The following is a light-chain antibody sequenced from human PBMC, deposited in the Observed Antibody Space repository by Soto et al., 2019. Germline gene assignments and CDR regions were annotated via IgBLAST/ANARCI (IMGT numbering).Light chain of an antibody. CDR3: LQYGSSLFT. CDR1: QSVSSSY. J-gene: IGKJ3*01. Sequence: EIVLTQSPGTLSLSPGERATLSCRASQSVSSSYLAWYQQKPGQAPRLLIYGASSRATGIPDRFSGSGSGTDFTLTISRLEPEDFAVYYCLQYGSSLFTFGPGNKVDIK. CDR2: GAS. V-gene: IGKV3-20*01.